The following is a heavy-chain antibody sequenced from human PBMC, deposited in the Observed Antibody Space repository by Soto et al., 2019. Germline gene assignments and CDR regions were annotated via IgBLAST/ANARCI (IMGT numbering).Heavy chain of an antibody. Sequence: QVQLVQSGAEVKRPGSSVKVSCKASGVTFGRNAIHWVRQAPGQGLEWMGGIIPMFPTTNYAQKFKGRLSSYADKSTGTAYMEMTSLTSEDTAVYYCTKDGDSADYGYWGQGTLVTVSS. V-gene: IGHV1-69*06. CDR1: GVTFGRNA. CDR2: IIPMFPTT. CDR3: TKDGDSADYGY. D-gene: IGHD2-21*01. J-gene: IGHJ4*02.